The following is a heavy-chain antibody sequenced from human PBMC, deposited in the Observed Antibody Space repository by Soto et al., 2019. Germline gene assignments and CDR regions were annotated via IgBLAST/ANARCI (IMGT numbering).Heavy chain of an antibody. CDR1: GGSISSYY. V-gene: IGHV4-59*01. CDR3: ARDIAVHDILTGYSSGWFDP. D-gene: IGHD3-9*01. Sequence: PSETLSLTCTVSGGSISSYYWSWIRQPPGKGLEWIGYIYYSGSTNYNPSLKSRVTISVDTSKNQFSLKLSSVTAADAAVYYCARDIAVHDILTGYSSGWFDPWGQGTLVTVS. CDR2: IYYSGST. J-gene: IGHJ5*02.